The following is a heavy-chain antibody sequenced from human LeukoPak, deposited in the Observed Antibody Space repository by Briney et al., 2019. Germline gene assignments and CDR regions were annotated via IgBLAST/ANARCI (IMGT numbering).Heavy chain of an antibody. CDR1: GGSISSGTYY. D-gene: IGHD3-3*01. J-gene: IGHJ3*02. V-gene: IGHV4-39*07. Sequence: PSETLSLTCTVSGGSISSGTYYWSWIRQPPGKGLEWIGEINHSGSTNYNPSLKSRVTISVDTSKNQFSLKLSSVTAADTAVYYCARTQSYDFWSGYYKISKTPHSGDAFDIWGQGTMVTVSS. CDR2: INHSGST. CDR3: ARTQSYDFWSGYYKISKTPHSGDAFDI.